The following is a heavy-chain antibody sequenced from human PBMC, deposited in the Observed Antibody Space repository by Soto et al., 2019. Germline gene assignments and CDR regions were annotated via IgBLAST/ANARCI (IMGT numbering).Heavy chain of an antibody. CDR2: IYYSGST. Sequence: SETLSLTCIVSNDSISNYYWTWIRQPPGKGLEWIGYIYYSGSTNYNPSLKSRVTISVDTSKNQFSLKLSSVTAADTAVYYCARAEQLVPSLFDYWGQGTLVTVSS. D-gene: IGHD6-13*01. V-gene: IGHV4-59*01. CDR1: NDSISNYY. CDR3: ARAEQLVPSLFDY. J-gene: IGHJ4*02.